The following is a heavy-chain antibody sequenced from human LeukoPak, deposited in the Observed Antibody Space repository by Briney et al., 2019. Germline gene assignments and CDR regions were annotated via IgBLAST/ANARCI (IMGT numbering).Heavy chain of an antibody. CDR1: GGSISSYY. J-gene: IGHJ6*02. CDR3: ARVNMIEYYYGMDV. Sequence: SETLSLTCTVSGGSISSYYWSWIRQPPGKGLEWIGYIYYSGSTNYNPSLKSRVTISVDTSKNQFSLKLSSVTAADTAVYYCARVNMIEYYYGMDVWGQGTTVTVSS. D-gene: IGHD3-22*01. CDR2: IYYSGST. V-gene: IGHV4-59*12.